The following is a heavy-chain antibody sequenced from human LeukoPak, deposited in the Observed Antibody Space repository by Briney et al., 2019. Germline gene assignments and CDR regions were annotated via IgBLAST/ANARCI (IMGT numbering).Heavy chain of an antibody. Sequence: SETLSLTCTVSGGSISSYYWGWIRQPPGKGLEWIGSIYYSGSTYYNPSLKSRVTISVDTSKNQFSLKLSSVTAADTAVYYCARTSYSGYDNWVYWGQGTLVTVSS. CDR2: IYYSGST. D-gene: IGHD5-12*01. J-gene: IGHJ4*02. V-gene: IGHV4-39*07. CDR1: GGSISSYY. CDR3: ARTSYSGYDNWVY.